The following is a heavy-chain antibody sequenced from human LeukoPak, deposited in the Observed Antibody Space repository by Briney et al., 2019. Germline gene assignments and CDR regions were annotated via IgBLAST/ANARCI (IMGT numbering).Heavy chain of an antibody. D-gene: IGHD3-9*01. CDR2: INPNSGGT. Sequence: ASVKVSCKASGYTFTGYYMHWVRQAPGQGLEWMGWINPNSGGTNYAQKFQGRVTTTRDTSISTAYMELSRLRSDDTAVYYCARAYYDILTGYYTPDYYYYMDVWGKGTTVTISS. V-gene: IGHV1-2*02. CDR3: ARAYYDILTGYYTPDYYYYMDV. J-gene: IGHJ6*03. CDR1: GYTFTGYY.